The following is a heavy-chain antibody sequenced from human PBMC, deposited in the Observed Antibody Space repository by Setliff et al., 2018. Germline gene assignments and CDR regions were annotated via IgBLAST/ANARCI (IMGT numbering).Heavy chain of an antibody. V-gene: IGHV1-2*06. CDR1: RYTFNDYY. D-gene: IGHD3-3*01. Sequence: ASVKVSCKAFRYTFNDYYIHWVRQTPGQGLEWMGRINPSSGGTDDAQNFLGRVTMTRDTAISTAYMELSRLTSDDTAVYYCARRETYYNFWSGYYAYWGQGTLVTVS. J-gene: IGHJ4*02. CDR2: INPSSGGT. CDR3: ARRETYYNFWSGYYAY.